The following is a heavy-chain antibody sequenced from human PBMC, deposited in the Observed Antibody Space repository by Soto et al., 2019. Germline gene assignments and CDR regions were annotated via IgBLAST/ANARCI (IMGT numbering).Heavy chain of an antibody. CDR3: VKEGYYCDSSGYYYGWFDP. Sequence: GSLRLSCSASGFTFSNYAMHWVRQAPGKGLEYVSAIVRNGGSTYYADSVKGRFTISRDNSKNTPYLQMSSLRAEDTAVYYCVKEGYYCDSSGYYYGWFDPWGQGT. V-gene: IGHV3-64D*06. CDR2: IVRNGGST. D-gene: IGHD3-22*01. J-gene: IGHJ5*02. CDR1: GFTFSNYA.